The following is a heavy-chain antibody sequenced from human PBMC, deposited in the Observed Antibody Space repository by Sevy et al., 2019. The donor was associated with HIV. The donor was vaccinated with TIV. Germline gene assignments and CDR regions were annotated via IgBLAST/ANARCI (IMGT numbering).Heavy chain of an antibody. CDR1: GYSFTSYW. V-gene: IGHV5-51*01. Sequence: GESLKISCKGSGYSFTSYWIGWVRQMPGKGLEWMGIIYPGDSDTRYSPSFQGQVTIPADKSISTAYLQWSSLKASDTAMYYCARPSRYNQGWFDPWGQGTLVTVSS. D-gene: IGHD1-20*01. J-gene: IGHJ5*02. CDR3: ARPSRYNQGWFDP. CDR2: IYPGDSDT.